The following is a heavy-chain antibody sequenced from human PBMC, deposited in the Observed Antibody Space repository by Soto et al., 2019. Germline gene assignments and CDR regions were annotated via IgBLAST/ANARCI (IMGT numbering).Heavy chain of an antibody. CDR1: GGTFSSYA. V-gene: IGHV1-69*13. CDR3: ARVPGDQYCYGMDV. Sequence: SVKVSCKASGGTFSSYAISWVRQAPGQGLEWMGGIIPIFGTANYAQKFQGRVTITADESTSTAYMELSSLRSEDTAVYYCARVPGDQYCYGMDVWGQGTTVTVSS. J-gene: IGHJ6*02. CDR2: IIPIFGTA. D-gene: IGHD2-2*01.